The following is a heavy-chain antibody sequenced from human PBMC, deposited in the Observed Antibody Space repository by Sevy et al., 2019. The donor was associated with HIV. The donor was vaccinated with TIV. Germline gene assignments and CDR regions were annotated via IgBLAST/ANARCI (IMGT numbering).Heavy chain of an antibody. Sequence: ASVKVSCKASGYTFTNYGINWVRQGPGQGLEWMGWISAYNGSTNYAQNLQGRVTMTTDTSTSTAYMELRSLRSDDTAVYYCASCRGDTSVYKYLRHWGQGTLVTVSS. CDR2: ISAYNGST. J-gene: IGHJ4*02. CDR1: GYTFTNYG. CDR3: ASCRGDTSVYKYLRH. V-gene: IGHV1-18*01. D-gene: IGHD3-22*01.